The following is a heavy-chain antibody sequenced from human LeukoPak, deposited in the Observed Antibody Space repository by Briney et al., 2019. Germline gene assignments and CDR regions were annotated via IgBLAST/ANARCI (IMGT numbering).Heavy chain of an antibody. J-gene: IGHJ4*02. D-gene: IGHD1-26*01. CDR3: ARETDGSYFGY. CDR1: GGTFSSYA. CDR2: IIPILGIA. V-gene: IGHV1-69*04. Sequence: SVKVSCKASGGTFSSYAISWVRQAPGQGLEWMGRIIPILGIANYAQKFQGRVTITADKSTSTAYMELSSLRSEDTAVYYCARETDGSYFGYWGQGTLVTVSS.